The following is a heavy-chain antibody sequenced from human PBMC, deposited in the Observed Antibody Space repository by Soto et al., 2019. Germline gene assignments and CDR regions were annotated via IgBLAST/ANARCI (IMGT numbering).Heavy chain of an antibody. Sequence: PPGKGLEWIGSIYSGSTYYNPSLKSRVTISVDTSKNQFSLRLTSVTAADTAMYYCAKKGYYPSGRINLFDSWGQGTLVTVSS. CDR3: AKKGYYPSGRINLFDS. D-gene: IGHD3-10*01. CDR2: IYSGST. V-gene: IGHV4-39*07. J-gene: IGHJ4*02.